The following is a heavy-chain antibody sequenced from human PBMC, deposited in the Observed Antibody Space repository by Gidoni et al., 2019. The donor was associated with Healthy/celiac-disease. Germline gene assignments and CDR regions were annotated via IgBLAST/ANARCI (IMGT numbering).Heavy chain of an antibody. V-gene: IGHV4-39*01. CDR3: ARHVESGYDIFDY. CDR1: AGSLSSSSYY. CDR2: IYYSGST. J-gene: IGHJ4*02. D-gene: IGHD5-12*01. Sequence: QLQLQASGPGLVKPSETLSLTCTVPAGSLSSSSYYWGWIRQPPGKGLEWNGSIYYSGSTYYNPSLKSRVTISVDTSKNQFALKLSTVTAADTAVYYCARHVESGYDIFDYWGQGTLVTVSS.